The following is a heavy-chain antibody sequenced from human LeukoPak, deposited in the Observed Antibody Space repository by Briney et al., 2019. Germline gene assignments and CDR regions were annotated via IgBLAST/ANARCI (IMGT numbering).Heavy chain of an antibody. V-gene: IGHV3-15*01. Sequence: KSGGSLRLFCAASGFTFSNAWMSWVRQAPGKGLEWVGRIKSKTDDGTTDYVAPAKDRFTITRDDSKNTLYLRMNSLKTEDTAVYYCTTEPYSSGWLIDYWGQGTLVTVSS. CDR1: GFTFSNAW. J-gene: IGHJ4*02. CDR2: IKSKTDDGTT. CDR3: TTEPYSSGWLIDY. D-gene: IGHD6-19*01.